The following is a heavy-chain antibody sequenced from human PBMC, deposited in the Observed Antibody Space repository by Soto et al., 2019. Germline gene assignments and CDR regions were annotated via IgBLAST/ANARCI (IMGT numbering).Heavy chain of an antibody. D-gene: IGHD3-10*01. CDR1: GASIISLDYY. J-gene: IGHJ5*02. CDR3: ARGAVVSLVRGVMGGNWFAT. CDR2: IYHTGPT. Sequence: QVQLQESGPGLVRPSQTLSLTCTVSGASIISLDYYWTWIRQPPGKGLEWIGHIYHTGPTYYDPSLESRVVWSVDTPNHQFSLRLSSLTAADTGVFYCARGAVVSLVRGVMGGNWFATWGQGTLVTVSS. V-gene: IGHV4-30-4*01.